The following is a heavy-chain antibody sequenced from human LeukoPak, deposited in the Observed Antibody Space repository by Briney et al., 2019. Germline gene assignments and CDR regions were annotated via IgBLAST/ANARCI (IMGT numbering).Heavy chain of an antibody. CDR2: IKKDGSET. D-gene: IGHD1-14*01. CDR1: GLTFSNSW. CDR3: LQYNSENT. V-gene: IGHV3-7*01. J-gene: IGHJ5*02. Sequence: PGGSLRLSCVASGLTFSNSWMTWVRQAPGKGLEWVANIKKDGSETYYVDSVRGRFTVSRDNDKNSLYLEMNSLRDEDTAVYYCLQYNSENTWSQGTLVTVSS.